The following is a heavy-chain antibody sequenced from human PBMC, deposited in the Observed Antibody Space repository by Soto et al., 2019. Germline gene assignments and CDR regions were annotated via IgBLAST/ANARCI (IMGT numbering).Heavy chain of an antibody. J-gene: IGHJ4*02. Sequence: QVQLVQSGAEVKKPGASVKVSCKASGYTFTSYGISWVRQAPGQGLEWMGWISAYNGNTNYAQKLQGRVTMTTDTXXXXXXXXXXXXXXXXTAVYYCAMEGGRTYYFDYWGQGTLVTVSS. D-gene: IGHD3-10*01. CDR3: AMEGGRTYYFDY. CDR2: ISAYNGNT. V-gene: IGHV1-18*01. CDR1: GYTFTSYG.